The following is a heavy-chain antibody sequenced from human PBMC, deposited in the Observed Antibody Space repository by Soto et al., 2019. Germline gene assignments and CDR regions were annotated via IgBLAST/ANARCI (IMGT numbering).Heavy chain of an antibody. D-gene: IGHD6-13*01. Sequence: TLSLTCTVSGASITSYYWSWIRQPPGKGLEWIGYFYYSGNTNYNPSLKSRVTISADTSKNQFSLKLSSVTAADTAVYYCARDTSSWDPWGQGTLVTVSS. J-gene: IGHJ5*02. CDR1: GASITSYY. CDR3: ARDTSSWDP. V-gene: IGHV4-59*01. CDR2: FYYSGNT.